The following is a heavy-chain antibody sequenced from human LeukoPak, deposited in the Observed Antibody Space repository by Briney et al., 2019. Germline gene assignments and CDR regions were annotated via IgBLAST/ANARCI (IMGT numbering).Heavy chain of an antibody. Sequence: TLSLTCTVSGGSISGYYWSWIRQPPGKALEWLARIDWDDDKFYSTSLKTRLTISKDTSKNQVVLTMTNMDPVDTATYYCARMGSSGRFDYWGQGTLVTVSS. CDR3: ARMGSSGRFDY. J-gene: IGHJ4*02. CDR1: GGSISGYY. CDR2: IDWDDDK. V-gene: IGHV2-70*16. D-gene: IGHD6-19*01.